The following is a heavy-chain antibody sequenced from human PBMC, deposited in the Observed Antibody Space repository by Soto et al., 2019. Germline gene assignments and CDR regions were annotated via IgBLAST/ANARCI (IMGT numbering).Heavy chain of an antibody. V-gene: IGHV4-59*01. CDR2: IYYSGST. CDR3: ARGSSGWPPRLYY. D-gene: IGHD6-19*01. CDR1: GGSISSYY. J-gene: IGHJ4*02. Sequence: QVQLQESGPGLVKPSETLSLNCTVSGGSISSYYWSWIRQSPGKGLEWIGYIYYSGSTNYNPSLKSRVSISVDTSKNQFSLELSSVTAANKAVYFCARGSSGWPPRLYYWGQGTLVTVSS.